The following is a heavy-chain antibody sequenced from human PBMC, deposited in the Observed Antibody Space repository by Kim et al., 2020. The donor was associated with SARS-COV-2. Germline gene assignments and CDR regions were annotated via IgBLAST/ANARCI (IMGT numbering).Heavy chain of an antibody. V-gene: IGHV1-69*04. D-gene: IGHD3-10*01. Sequence: QKFQGRVTITADKSTSTAYMERSSLRSEDTAVYYCARGAGSYYSLVAFDIWGQGTMVTVSS. CDR3: ARGAGSYYSLVAFDI. J-gene: IGHJ3*02.